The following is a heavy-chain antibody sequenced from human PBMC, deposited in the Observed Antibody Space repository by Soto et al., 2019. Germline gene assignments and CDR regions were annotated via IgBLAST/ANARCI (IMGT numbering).Heavy chain of an antibody. CDR1: GDSVSSNSAT. CDR3: ARELSTLVRAYN. D-gene: IGHD3-10*01. J-gene: IGHJ4*02. Sequence: SQTLSLTCAISGDSVSSNSATWDWIRQSPSRGLEWLGRTYYRSKWSNDYAVSVKGRITINPDTSNNQVSLHLNSVTPDDTAVYYCARELSTLVRAYNWGQGTLVTVSS. V-gene: IGHV6-1*01. CDR2: TYYRSKWSN.